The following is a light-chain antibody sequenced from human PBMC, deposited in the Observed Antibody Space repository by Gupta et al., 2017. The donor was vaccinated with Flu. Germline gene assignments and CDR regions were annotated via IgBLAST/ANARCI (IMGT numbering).Light chain of an antibody. V-gene: IGKV1-5*03. Sequence: QHKPGQTPKLLIYQVSNLQSGVPSRFSGGGSGTEFTLTITNLQPDDSATYYCQQMNSYWYSFGQGTKLEIK. CDR3: QQMNSYWYS. CDR2: QVS. J-gene: IGKJ2*03.